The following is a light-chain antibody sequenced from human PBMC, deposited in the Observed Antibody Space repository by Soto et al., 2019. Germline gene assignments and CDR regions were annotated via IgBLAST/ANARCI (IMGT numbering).Light chain of an antibody. V-gene: IGKV3-20*01. CDR3: QQYRSSPWT. Sequence: EIVLTQSPGTLSLSPGERATLSCRASQSVSSSYLAWYQHKPGQPPRLLIFGASSRATGIPDRFSGSGSGTDFTITISRLEPEDFAMYYCQQYRSSPWTFGQGTKVEI. CDR1: QSVSSSY. CDR2: GAS. J-gene: IGKJ1*01.